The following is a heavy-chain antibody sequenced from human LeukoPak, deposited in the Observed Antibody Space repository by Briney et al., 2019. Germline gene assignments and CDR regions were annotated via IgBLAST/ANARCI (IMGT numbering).Heavy chain of an antibody. D-gene: IGHD3-22*01. CDR1: GGSLSSYY. Sequence: SETLSLTRTVSGGSLSSYYWSSIRQPPGKGLEWFGCIHCSGSTNYNPSLKCRVTISVDTSKNQFSLKLSSVTAADTAVYYCARVRDRSSYFHDLDYWGQGTLVTVSS. V-gene: IGHV4-59*01. CDR3: ARVRDRSSYFHDLDY. J-gene: IGHJ4*02. CDR2: IHCSGST.